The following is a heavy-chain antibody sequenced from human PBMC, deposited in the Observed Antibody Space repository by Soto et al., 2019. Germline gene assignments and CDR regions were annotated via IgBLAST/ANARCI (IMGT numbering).Heavy chain of an antibody. Sequence: QVQLVQSGAEVKKHGASVKVSCKASGYTFTNYDITWVRQAPGQGLEWMGWITAYYGNTDYAQKFQGRVTMTTDTSPSTAYMELRSLRSDDTAVYSCARVGPIPMVRARGGFDPWGQGTLVTVSS. J-gene: IGHJ5*02. D-gene: IGHD3-10*01. CDR2: ITAYYGNT. CDR3: ARVGPIPMVRARGGFDP. CDR1: GYTFTNYD. V-gene: IGHV1-18*01.